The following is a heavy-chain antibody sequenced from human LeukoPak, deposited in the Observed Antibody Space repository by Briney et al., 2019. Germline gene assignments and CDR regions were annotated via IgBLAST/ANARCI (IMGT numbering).Heavy chain of an antibody. CDR3: AREGP. J-gene: IGHJ5*02. CDR2: IKQDGSEK. CDR1: GFTFSSYA. V-gene: IGHV3-7*01. Sequence: QTGGSLRLSCAASGFTFSSYAMSWVRQAPGKGLEWVANIKQDGSEKYYVDSVKGRFTISRDNAKNSLYLQMNSLRAEDTAVYYCAREGPWGQGTLVTVSS.